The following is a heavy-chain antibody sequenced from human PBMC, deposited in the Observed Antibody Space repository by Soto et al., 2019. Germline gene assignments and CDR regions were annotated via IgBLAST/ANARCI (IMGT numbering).Heavy chain of an antibody. J-gene: IGHJ4*02. CDR2: INPNSGGT. Sequence: ASVKVSCKASGYTFTGYYMHWVRQAPGQGLEWMGWINPNSGGTNYAQKFQGRVTMTRETSISTAYMELSRLRSDDTAVYYCARGRQAAGTFDYCGQGTMVTVYS. V-gene: IGHV1-2*02. D-gene: IGHD6-13*01. CDR1: GYTFTGYY. CDR3: ARGRQAAGTFDY.